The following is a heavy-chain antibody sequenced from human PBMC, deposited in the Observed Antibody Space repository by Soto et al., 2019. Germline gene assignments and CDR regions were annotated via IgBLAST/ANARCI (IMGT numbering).Heavy chain of an antibody. CDR2: IRSKAYGGTT. CDR1: GFTFGDYA. V-gene: IGHV3-49*03. Sequence: GGSLRLSCTASGFTFGDYAMSWFRQAPGKGLEWVGFIRSKAYGGTTEYAASVKGRFTISRDDSKSIAYLQMNSLKTEDTAVYYCTRDRWYYDFWSGYSAGYYGMDVWGQGTTVTVSS. D-gene: IGHD3-3*01. J-gene: IGHJ6*02. CDR3: TRDRWYYDFWSGYSAGYYGMDV.